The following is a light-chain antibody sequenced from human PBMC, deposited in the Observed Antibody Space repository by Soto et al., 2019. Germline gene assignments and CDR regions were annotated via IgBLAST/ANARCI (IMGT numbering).Light chain of an antibody. CDR1: SSDVGGYNY. V-gene: IGLV2-14*01. J-gene: IGLJ1*01. CDR2: EVS. CDR3: SSYTSSSTYV. Sequence: QSVLTQPASVSGSPGQSITISCTGTSSDVGGYNYVSWYQQHPGKAPKLRIYEVSNRPSGVSNRFSGSKSGNTASLTISGLQAQAEADYYCSSYTSSSTYVFGTG.